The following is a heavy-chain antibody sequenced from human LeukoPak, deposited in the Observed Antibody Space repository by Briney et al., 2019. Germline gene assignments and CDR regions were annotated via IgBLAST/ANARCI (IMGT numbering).Heavy chain of an antibody. D-gene: IGHD2-2*01. V-gene: IGHV4-30-2*01. CDR3: ASDLGYCSSTSCRYFDP. J-gene: IGHJ5*02. CDR1: GGSISSGGYY. CDR2: ISHSGST. Sequence: SETLSLTCTVSGGSISSGGYYWSWIRQPPGKGLEWIGYISHSGSTYYNPSLRSRVTISVDRSKNQFSLKLSSVTAADTAVYYCASDLGYCSSTSCRYFDPWGQGTLVTVSS.